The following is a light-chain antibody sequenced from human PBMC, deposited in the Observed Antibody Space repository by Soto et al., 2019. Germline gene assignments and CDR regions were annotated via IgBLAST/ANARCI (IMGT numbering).Light chain of an antibody. CDR3: QQSYSNVMHT. CDR2: AAS. CDR1: QHISIY. J-gene: IGKJ2*01. V-gene: IGKV1-39*01. Sequence: DIPMTQSPSSLSASVGDRVTITCRASQHISIYLNWYQQRPGTAPKLLIFAASSLQSGVPSRFSGSGSGTDFTLTINSLQPEDFATYYCQQSYSNVMHTFGQGTKLEI.